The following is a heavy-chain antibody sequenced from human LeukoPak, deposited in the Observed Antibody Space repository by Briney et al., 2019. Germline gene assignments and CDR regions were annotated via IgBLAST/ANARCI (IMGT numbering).Heavy chain of an antibody. J-gene: IGHJ5*02. CDR3: ASELLLRDWFDP. CDR1: GGSFSDYY. V-gene: IGHV4-59*10. D-gene: IGHD3-10*01. CDR2: IYTSGST. Sequence: SETLSLTCAVYGGSFSDYYWSWIRQPAGKGLEWIGRIYTSGSTNYNPSLKSRVTMSVDTSKNQFSLKLSSVTAADTAVYYCASELLLRDWFDPWGQGTLVTVSS.